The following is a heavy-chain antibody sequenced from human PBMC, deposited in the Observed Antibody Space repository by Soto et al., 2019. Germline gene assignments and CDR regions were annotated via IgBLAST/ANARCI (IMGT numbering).Heavy chain of an antibody. D-gene: IGHD1-26*01. CDR1: GGSINSDY. V-gene: IGHV4-59*01. CDR2: VRNSGST. CDR3: ARDLLSGRYGMDV. J-gene: IGHJ6*02. Sequence: QVQLQESGPGLVKPSETLSLTCTVSGGSINSDYWSWIRQPPEKGLEWIGYVRNSGSTNYNPSLKSRVTIAVDTSKNQFSLKLSSVTAADTGVYYCARDLLSGRYGMDVWGQVTTVTVSS.